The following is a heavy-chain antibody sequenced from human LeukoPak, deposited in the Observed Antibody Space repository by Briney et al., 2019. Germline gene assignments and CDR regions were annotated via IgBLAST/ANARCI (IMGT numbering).Heavy chain of an antibody. J-gene: IGHJ4*02. V-gene: IGHV1-69*13. Sequence: ASVKVSCKASGGAFSSCAISWVRQAPGQGLEWMGGIIPIFGTANYAQKFQGRVTITADESTSTAYMELSSLRSEDTAVYYCARGLTWVFPPYYWGQGTLVTVSS. D-gene: IGHD7-27*01. CDR2: IIPIFGTA. CDR1: GGAFSSCA. CDR3: ARGLTWVFPPYY.